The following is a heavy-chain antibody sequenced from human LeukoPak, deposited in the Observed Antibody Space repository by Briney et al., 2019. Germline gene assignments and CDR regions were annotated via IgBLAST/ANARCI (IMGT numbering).Heavy chain of an antibody. CDR1: GYTFTSYY. CDR2: INPSGGSR. J-gene: IGHJ1*01. D-gene: IGHD3-22*01. CDR3: ARGNYYDSSGYYPEYFQH. Sequence: ASVKVSCKASGYTFTSYYMHWVRQAPGQGLEWMGIINPSGGSRSYAQKSQGRVTMTRDTSTSTVYMELSSLRSEDTAVYYCARGNYYDSSGYYPEYFQHWGQGTLVTVSS. V-gene: IGHV1-46*01.